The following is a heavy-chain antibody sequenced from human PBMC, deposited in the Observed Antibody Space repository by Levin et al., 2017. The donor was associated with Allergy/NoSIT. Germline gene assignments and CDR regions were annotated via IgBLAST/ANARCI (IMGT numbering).Heavy chain of an antibody. V-gene: IGHV3-53*01. D-gene: IGHD5-12*01. CDR1: GFTVSSNY. J-gene: IGHJ6*03. CDR3: ARVGKIVATIIRYYYYYMDV. Sequence: GGSLRLSCAASGFTVSSNYMSWVRQAPGKGLEWVSVIYSGGSTYYADSVKGRFTISRDNSKNTLYLQMNSLRAEDTAVYYCARVGKIVATIIRYYYYYMDVWGKGTTVTVSS. CDR2: IYSGGST.